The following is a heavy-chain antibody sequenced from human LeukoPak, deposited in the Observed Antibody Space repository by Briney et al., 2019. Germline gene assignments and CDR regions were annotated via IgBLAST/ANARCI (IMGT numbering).Heavy chain of an antibody. V-gene: IGHV3-74*01. Sequence: PGRSLRLSCAASGFTFSSYWMHWVRQAPGKGLVWVSRINSDGSGTSYADSVKGRFTISRDNAKNTLYLQMNSLRAEDTAVYYCAIKVSCSSTSCYYYYGMDVWGQGTTVTVSS. J-gene: IGHJ6*02. CDR2: INSDGSGT. CDR3: AIKVSCSSTSCYYYYGMDV. D-gene: IGHD2-2*01. CDR1: GFTFSSYW.